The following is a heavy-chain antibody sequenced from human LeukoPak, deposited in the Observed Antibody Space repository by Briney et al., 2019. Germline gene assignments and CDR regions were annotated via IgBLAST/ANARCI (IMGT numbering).Heavy chain of an antibody. J-gene: IGHJ4*02. Sequence: SETLSLTCTVSGGSISDYYWSWIRQPPEKGLEWIGFIYYSGSTNYNPSLNSRVTISIDTSKNQFSLHLTSVTAADTAVYFCATRSPGQRWFPYFDYWGQGSLVTVSS. V-gene: IGHV4-59*01. CDR3: ATRSPGQRWFPYFDY. D-gene: IGHD5-18*01. CDR1: GGSISDYY. CDR2: IYYSGST.